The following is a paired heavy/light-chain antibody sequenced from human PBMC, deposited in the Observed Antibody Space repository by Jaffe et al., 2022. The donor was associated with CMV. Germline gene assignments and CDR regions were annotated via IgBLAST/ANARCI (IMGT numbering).Light chain of an antibody. J-gene: IGKJ5*01. CDR3: QQYGSSPLIS. Sequence: EIVLTQSPGTLSLSPGDRATLSCRASQTVSSNYLAWYQQKPGQAPRLLIFGASSRAAGIPDRFSGSGSMTDFTLTISRLEPDDFAVYYCQQYGSSPLISFGQGTRLESK. CDR2: GAS. CDR1: QTVSSNY. V-gene: IGKV3-20*01.
Heavy chain of an antibody. CDR2: IYWDDKK. CDR3: AHNGGWFSRYSMDV. Sequence: QITLEESGPTLVKPTQTLTLTCTFSGFSFSNSAVGVGWSRQPPGKALEWLALIYWDDKKHYRPSLESRLTITKDTSKNQVVLTMTNMDPVDTATYYCAHNGGWFSRYSMDVWGHGTTVTVSS. J-gene: IGHJ6*02. V-gene: IGHV2-5*02. D-gene: IGHD6-19*01. CDR1: GFSFSNSAVG.